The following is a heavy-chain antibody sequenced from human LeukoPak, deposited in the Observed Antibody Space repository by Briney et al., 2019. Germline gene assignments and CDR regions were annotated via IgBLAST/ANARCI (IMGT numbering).Heavy chain of an antibody. Sequence: PSETLSLTCTVSGGSISSSSYYWGWIRQPPGKGLEWIGSIYYSGDTYYNPSLKSRVTISVDTSKNRFSLMLSSVTAADTAVYYCARHSGMTTVTAYLDCWGQGTLVTVSS. D-gene: IGHD4-17*01. V-gene: IGHV4-39*01. J-gene: IGHJ4*02. CDR2: IYYSGDT. CDR1: GGSISSSSYY. CDR3: ARHSGMTTVTAYLDC.